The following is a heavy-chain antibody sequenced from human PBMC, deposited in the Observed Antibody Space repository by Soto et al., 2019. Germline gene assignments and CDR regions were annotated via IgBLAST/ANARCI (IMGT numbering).Heavy chain of an antibody. CDR2: IIPIFGTA. CDR3: ARGLATVVTPKGNWFDP. J-gene: IGHJ5*02. Sequence: SVKVSCKASGGTFSSYAISWVRQAPGQGLEWMGGIIPIFGTANYAQKFQGRVTITADESTSTAYMELSSLRSEDTAVYYCARGLATVVTPKGNWFDPWGQGTLVTSPQ. V-gene: IGHV1-69*13. CDR1: GGTFSSYA. D-gene: IGHD4-17*01.